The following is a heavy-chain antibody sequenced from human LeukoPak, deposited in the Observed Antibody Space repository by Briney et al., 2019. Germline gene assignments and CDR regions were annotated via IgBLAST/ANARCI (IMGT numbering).Heavy chain of an antibody. D-gene: IGHD6-6*01. CDR2: ISSSSSYI. Sequence: GGSLRLSCAASGFTFSSYWMNWARQAPGKGLEWVSSISSSSSYIYYADSVKGRFTISRDNAKNSLYLQMNSLRAEDTAVYYCARSNEYSSHFDYWGQGTLVTVSS. CDR1: GFTFSSYW. CDR3: ARSNEYSSHFDY. V-gene: IGHV3-21*01. J-gene: IGHJ4*02.